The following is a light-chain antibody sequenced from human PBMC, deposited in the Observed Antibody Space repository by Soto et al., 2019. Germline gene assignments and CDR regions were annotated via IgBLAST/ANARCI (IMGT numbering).Light chain of an antibody. J-gene: IGKJ2*01. Sequence: DIQMIQSPSTLSASVGDRVTITCRASQSISNWLAWYQQKPGKAPKLLIYDASSLESGVPSRFSGSGSGTEFTLTISGLQPDDLAAYYCQHYNNYPHTFGQGTKLDIK. CDR1: QSISNW. CDR2: DAS. V-gene: IGKV1-5*01. CDR3: QHYNNYPHT.